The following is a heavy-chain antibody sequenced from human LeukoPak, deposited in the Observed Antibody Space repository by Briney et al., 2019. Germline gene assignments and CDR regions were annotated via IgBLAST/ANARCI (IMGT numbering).Heavy chain of an antibody. V-gene: IGHV4-39*01. CDR1: GGSISSTSYY. CDR3: ARGDIVATIGKLDY. D-gene: IGHD5-12*01. CDR2: IYYSGST. J-gene: IGHJ4*02. Sequence: PSETLSLTCTVSGGSISSTSYYWGWIRQPPGKGLEWIGSIYYSGSTYYNPSLKSRVTISVDTSKNQFSLKLSSVTAADTAVYYCARGDIVATIGKLDYWGQGTLVTVSS.